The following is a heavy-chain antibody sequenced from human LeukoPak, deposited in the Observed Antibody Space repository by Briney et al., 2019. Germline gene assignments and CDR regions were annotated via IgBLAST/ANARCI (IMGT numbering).Heavy chain of an antibody. CDR3: AKAFPPVKLGYYFDY. Sequence: ASVKVSCKASGYTFTSYGISWVRQAPGQGLEWMGWISAYNGNTNYAQKLQGRVTMTTDTSTSTAYMELRSLRSDDTAVYYCAKAFPPVKLGYYFDYWGQGTLVTVSS. D-gene: IGHD4-17*01. V-gene: IGHV1-18*01. J-gene: IGHJ4*02. CDR1: GYTFTSYG. CDR2: ISAYNGNT.